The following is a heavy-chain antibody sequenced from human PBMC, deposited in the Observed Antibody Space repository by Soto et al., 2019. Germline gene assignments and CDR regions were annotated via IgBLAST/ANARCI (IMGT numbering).Heavy chain of an antibody. J-gene: IGHJ6*02. D-gene: IGHD3-22*01. CDR2: ISYDGSKK. CDR1: GFTFSNYG. CDR3: GKDYYDYRETRYYYGMDV. Sequence: GGSLRLSCAASGFTFSNYGMHWVRQAPGKGLEWVAVISYDGSKKYYADSVKGRFTISRDNSKNTLYLQMNSLRAEDTAVYYCGKDYYDYRETRYYYGMDVWGQGTNVTVSS. V-gene: IGHV3-30*18.